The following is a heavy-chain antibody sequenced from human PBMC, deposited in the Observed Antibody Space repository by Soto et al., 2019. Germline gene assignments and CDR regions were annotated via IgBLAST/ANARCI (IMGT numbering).Heavy chain of an antibody. D-gene: IGHD3-10*01. CDR3: AKGKGMDYYYGSDV. J-gene: IGHJ6*02. CDR2: VPYDGSNK. Sequence: GGSLRLSCAASGFTFSSYGMHWVRQAPGKGLEWVAVVPYDGSNKYYADSVKGRFTISRDNSKNTLNLQMNSLRAEDTAVYYYAKGKGMDYYYGSDVWGQGTTDTVSS. CDR1: GFTFSSYG. V-gene: IGHV3-30*18.